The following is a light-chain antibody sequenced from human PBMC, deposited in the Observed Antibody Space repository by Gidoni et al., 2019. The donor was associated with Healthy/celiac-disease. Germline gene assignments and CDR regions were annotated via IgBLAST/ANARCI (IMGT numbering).Light chain of an antibody. CDR2: DAS. CDR1: QSISSW. Sequence: DIQMTQSPSTLSASVGDRVTITCRASQSISSWLAWYQQKPGKAPKLLIDDASSLESGVPSRFSGSGSGTEFTLTISSLQPDDFATYYCQQYNSYPWTFXXXTKVEIK. CDR3: QQYNSYPWT. J-gene: IGKJ1*01. V-gene: IGKV1-5*01.